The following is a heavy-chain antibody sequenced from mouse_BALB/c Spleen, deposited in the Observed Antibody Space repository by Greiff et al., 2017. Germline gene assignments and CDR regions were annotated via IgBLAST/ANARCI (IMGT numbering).Heavy chain of an antibody. CDR2: ISSGGSYT. Sequence: EVKLEESGGGLVKPGGSLKLSCAASGFTFSSYAMSWVRQSPEKRLEWVAEISSGGSYTYYPDTVTGRFTISRDNAKNTLYLEMSSLRSEDTAMYYCATYYGNYEGFAYWGQGTLVTVSA. V-gene: IGHV5-9-4*01. CDR1: GFTFSSYA. D-gene: IGHD2-10*01. J-gene: IGHJ3*01. CDR3: ATYYGNYEGFAY.